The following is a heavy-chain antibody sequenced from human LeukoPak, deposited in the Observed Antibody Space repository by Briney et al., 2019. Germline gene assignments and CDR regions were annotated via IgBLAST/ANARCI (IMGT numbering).Heavy chain of an antibody. CDR3: ASQGGDGYNPIDY. CDR1: GGSISSGSYY. Sequence: SETLSLTCTVSGGSISSGSYYWGWIRQPPGKGLEWIGSIYYSGSTYYNPSLKSRVTISVDTSKNQFSLKLSSVTAADTAVYYCASQGGDGYNPIDYWGQGTLVTVSS. J-gene: IGHJ4*02. CDR2: IYYSGST. V-gene: IGHV4-39*01. D-gene: IGHD5-24*01.